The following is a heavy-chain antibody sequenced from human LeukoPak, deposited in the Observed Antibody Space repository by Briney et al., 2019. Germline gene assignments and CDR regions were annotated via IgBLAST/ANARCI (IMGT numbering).Heavy chain of an antibody. J-gene: IGHJ4*02. V-gene: IGHV1-46*01. CDR2: INPSGGST. CDR3: ARDRGVLRYFDWLSEFDY. CDR1: GYTFTRYY. D-gene: IGHD3-9*01. Sequence: GASVKVSCKASGYTFTRYYIHWVRQAPGQGLEWMGTINPSGGSTSYAQKFQGRLTVTRDMSTSTVYMELSSLGSEDTAVYYCARDRGVLRYFDWLSEFDYWGQGTLVTVSS.